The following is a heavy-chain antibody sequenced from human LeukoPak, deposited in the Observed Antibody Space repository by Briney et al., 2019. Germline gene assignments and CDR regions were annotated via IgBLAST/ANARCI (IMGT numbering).Heavy chain of an antibody. CDR1: GFPFNSYS. V-gene: IGHV3-21*01. CDR3: ARDKYGSGSYYFNWFDP. CDR2: INSSSSYI. D-gene: IGHD3-10*01. Sequence: GSLRLSCAASGFPFNSYSMNWVRQAPGKGLEWVSSINSSSSYIYYADSVKGRFTISRDNAKNSLYLQMNSLRAEDTAVYYCARDKYGSGSYYFNWFDPWGQGTLVTVSS. J-gene: IGHJ5*02.